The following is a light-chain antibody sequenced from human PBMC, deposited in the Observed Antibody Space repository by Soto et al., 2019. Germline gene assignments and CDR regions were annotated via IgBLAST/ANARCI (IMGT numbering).Light chain of an antibody. Sequence: EMVMTHSPATLSVSPGDRATLSCRASQSVSSNLAWYQQRPGQAPRLLIYGASTRATGIPARFSGSGSGTEFTLTITSLQSEDFAIYYCQQHNNWPRTFGQGTKVDIK. CDR2: GAS. CDR3: QQHNNWPRT. V-gene: IGKV3-15*01. CDR1: QSVSSN. J-gene: IGKJ1*01.